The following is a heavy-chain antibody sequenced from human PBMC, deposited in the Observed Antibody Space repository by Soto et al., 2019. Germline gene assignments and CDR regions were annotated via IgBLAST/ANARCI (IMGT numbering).Heavy chain of an antibody. V-gene: IGHV4-34*01. D-gene: IGHD4-17*01. CDR2: INHSGST. Sequence: SDTLSLTSAVYCSTFRAHYWSGIRQPPGKGLEWIGEINHSGSTNYNPSLKSRVTISVDTSNNQFSLKLSSVTAADTAVYYCARAGGDYFEDYYYYYNMDVWGQGTTVT. CDR1: CSTFRAHY. CDR3: ARAGGDYFEDYYYYYNMDV. J-gene: IGHJ6*02.